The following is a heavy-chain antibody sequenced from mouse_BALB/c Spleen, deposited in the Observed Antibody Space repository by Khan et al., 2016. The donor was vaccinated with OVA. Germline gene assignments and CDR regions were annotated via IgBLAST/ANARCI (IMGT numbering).Heavy chain of an antibody. D-gene: IGHD1-1*01. CDR3: ASENYYGRSCYAMDY. CDR2: IGPGSSNA. J-gene: IGHJ4*01. Sequence: DLVKPGASVKLSCKASGYTFTSYWITWIKQRPGQGLEWIGRIGPGSSNAYYNDMFKDKATLTVDTSSNTAYIQLSSLSSEDSAVYFCASENYYGRSCYAMDYWGQGTSVTVAA. V-gene: IGHV1S41*01. CDR1: GYTFTSYW.